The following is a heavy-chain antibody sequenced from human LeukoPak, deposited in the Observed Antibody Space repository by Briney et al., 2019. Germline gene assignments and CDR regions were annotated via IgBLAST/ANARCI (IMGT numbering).Heavy chain of an antibody. V-gene: IGHV1-18*01. Sequence: GASVKVSCKASGYTFTSYGISWVRQAPGQGLEWMGWTSAYNGNTNYAQKLQGRVTMTTDTSTSTAYMELRSLRSDDTAVYYCARDYRIAAAGTWFDPWGQGTLVTVSS. J-gene: IGHJ5*02. CDR1: GYTFTSYG. D-gene: IGHD6-13*01. CDR3: ARDYRIAAAGTWFDP. CDR2: TSAYNGNT.